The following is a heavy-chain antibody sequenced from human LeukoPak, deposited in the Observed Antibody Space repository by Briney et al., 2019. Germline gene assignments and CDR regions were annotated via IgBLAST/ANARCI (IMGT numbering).Heavy chain of an antibody. CDR2: IYYSGTT. Sequence: SETLSLTCTVSGGSFSSSSYYWVWIRQPPGKGLEWIGSIYYSGTTYYNPSLKSRVTISVDTSKNQFSLKLSSVTAADTAVYYCARAQYYDILTGYPHFDYWGQGTLVTVSS. D-gene: IGHD3-9*01. V-gene: IGHV4-39*07. J-gene: IGHJ4*02. CDR3: ARAQYYDILTGYPHFDY. CDR1: GGSFSSSSYY.